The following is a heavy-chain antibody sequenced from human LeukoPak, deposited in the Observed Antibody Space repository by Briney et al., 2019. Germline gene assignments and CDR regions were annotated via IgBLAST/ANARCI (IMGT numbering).Heavy chain of an antibody. V-gene: IGHV1-2*02. Sequence: GASVKVSCKASGYTFTGYYMHWVRQAPGQGLEWMGWINPNSGGTNYARKFQGRVTMTRDTSISTAYMELSRLRSDDTAVYYCARPGSGSYYLDYWGQGTLVTVSS. CDR3: ARPGSGSYYLDY. D-gene: IGHD3-10*01. CDR2: INPNSGGT. CDR1: GYTFTGYY. J-gene: IGHJ4*02.